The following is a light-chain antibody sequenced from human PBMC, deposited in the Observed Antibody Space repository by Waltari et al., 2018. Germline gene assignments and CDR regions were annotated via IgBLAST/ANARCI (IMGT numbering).Light chain of an antibody. CDR3: MQSLQAPRT. CDR2: LAS. J-gene: IGKJ2*01. V-gene: IGKV2-28*01. CDR1: QSPLHDNGNNY. Sequence: DIVMTQSPLSLPVTPGEPASISCRSSQSPLHDNGNNYLDWYLQKPGQSPQLLVSLASNRASGVPDRFSGSGSGTEFTLRISRVEAEDVGVYYCMQSLQAPRTFGQGTKLEIK.